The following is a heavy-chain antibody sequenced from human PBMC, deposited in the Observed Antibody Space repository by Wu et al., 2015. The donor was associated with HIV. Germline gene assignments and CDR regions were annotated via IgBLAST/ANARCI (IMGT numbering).Heavy chain of an antibody. Sequence: QVQLVQSGAEVKKPGASVKVSCKASGYTFTSYDINWMRQASGQGLEWMGWMNPNSGHTVYAQKFQDRVIMTRNTSISTAYMELISLTSEDTAVYYCARVVYHSMLREYYFDYWGQGTLATVSS. CDR2: MNPNSGHT. J-gene: IGHJ4*02. CDR3: ARVVYHSMLREYYFDY. D-gene: IGHD3-10*01. V-gene: IGHV1-8*01. CDR1: GYTFTSYD.